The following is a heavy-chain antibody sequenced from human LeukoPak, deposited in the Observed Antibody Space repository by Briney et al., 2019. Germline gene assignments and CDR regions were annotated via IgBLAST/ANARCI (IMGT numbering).Heavy chain of an antibody. J-gene: IGHJ4*02. CDR3: ARLGPNYGDYDPVDY. V-gene: IGHV4-39*01. CDR2: IYYSGST. Sequence: SETLSLTCTVSGGSISSSSYYWGWIRQPPGKGLEWIGSIYYSGSTYYNPSLKSRVTISVDTSKNQFSLKLSSVTAADTAVYYCARLGPNYGDYDPVDYWGQGTLVIVSS. CDR1: GGSISSSSYY. D-gene: IGHD4-17*01.